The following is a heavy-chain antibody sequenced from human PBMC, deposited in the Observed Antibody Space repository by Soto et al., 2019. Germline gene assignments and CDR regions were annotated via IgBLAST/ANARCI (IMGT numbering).Heavy chain of an antibody. CDR1: GYTFTSYV. D-gene: IGHD2-21*02. J-gene: IGHJ5*02. CDR3: ARDAPAYCGGDCPNWFDP. V-gene: IGHV1-18*01. Sequence: ASVKVSCKASGYTFTSYVISWVRQAPGQGLEWMGWISAYNGNTNYAQKLQGRVTMTTDTSTSTAYMELRSLRSDDTAVYYCARDAPAYCGGDCPNWFDPWGQGTLVTVSS. CDR2: ISAYNGNT.